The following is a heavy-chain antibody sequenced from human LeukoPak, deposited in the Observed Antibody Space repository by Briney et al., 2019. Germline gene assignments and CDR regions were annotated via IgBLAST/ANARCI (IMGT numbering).Heavy chain of an antibody. CDR3: ARAPTGTGGWNWFDP. CDR1: GGSISSYY. V-gene: IGHV4-4*07. J-gene: IGHJ5*02. D-gene: IGHD1-1*01. Sequence: SETLSLTCTVSGGSISSYYWSWIRQPAGKGLELIGRIYTSGTTNYNPSLRSRVTMSVDTSKNRFSLKLSSVTAADTAVYYCARAPTGTGGWNWFDPWGQGTLVTVSS. CDR2: IYTSGTT.